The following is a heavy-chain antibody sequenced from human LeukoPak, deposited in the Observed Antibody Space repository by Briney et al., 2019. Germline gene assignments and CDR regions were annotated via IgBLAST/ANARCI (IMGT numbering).Heavy chain of an antibody. CDR2: MNPNSGNT. CDR3: ARVTRYYCGMDV. J-gene: IGHJ6*02. Sequence: GASVKVSCKASGYSFTSFDINWVRQATGQGLEWMGWMNPNSGNTGYAQKFQGRVTMTRNTSINTAYMELSSLSSEDTAVYYCARVTRYYCGMDVWGQGTTVTVSS. V-gene: IGHV1-8*01. CDR1: GYSFTSFD. D-gene: IGHD1-14*01.